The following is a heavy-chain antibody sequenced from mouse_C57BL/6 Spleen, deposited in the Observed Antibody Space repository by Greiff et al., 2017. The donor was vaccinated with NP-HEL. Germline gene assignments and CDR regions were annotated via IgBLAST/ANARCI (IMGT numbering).Heavy chain of an antibody. CDR2: IYPGDGDT. Sequence: QVQLQQSGAELVKPGASVKISCKASGYAFSSYWMNWVKQRPGKGLEWIGQIYPGDGDTNYNGKFKGKATLTADKSSSTAYMQLISLTSEDSAVYFCARWNGDYGLAMDYWGQGTSVTVSS. CDR1: GYAFSSYW. J-gene: IGHJ4*01. V-gene: IGHV1-80*01. D-gene: IGHD2-13*01. CDR3: ARWNGDYGLAMDY.